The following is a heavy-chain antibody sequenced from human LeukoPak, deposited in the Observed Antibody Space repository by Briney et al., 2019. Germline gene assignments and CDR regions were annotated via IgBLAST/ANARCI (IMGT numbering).Heavy chain of an antibody. D-gene: IGHD5-12*01. Sequence: PSETQSLTCTVSGGSISSYYWSWIRQPPGKGLEWIGYIYYSGNTNYNPSLKSRVTMSVDTSQNQFSLNLSSVTAADTAVYYCARGGSWLVKFDFWGQGTLVTVSS. V-gene: IGHV4-59*08. CDR3: ARGGSWLVKFDF. J-gene: IGHJ4*02. CDR2: IYYSGNT. CDR1: GGSISSYY.